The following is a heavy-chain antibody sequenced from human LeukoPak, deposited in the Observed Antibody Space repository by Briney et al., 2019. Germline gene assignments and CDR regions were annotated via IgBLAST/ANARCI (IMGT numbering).Heavy chain of an antibody. J-gene: IGHJ4*02. CDR3: ARHDYSNYYFDY. CDR2: IYYSGNT. D-gene: IGHD4-11*01. Sequence: SETLSLTCTVSGGSISSSGSYWGWIRQPPGKGLEWVGSIYYSGNTYYSPSLKSRVTISVDTSKNQFSLKLSSVTAAGTAVYYCARHDYSNYYFDYWGQGTLVTVSS. V-gene: IGHV4-39*01. CDR1: GGSISSSGSY.